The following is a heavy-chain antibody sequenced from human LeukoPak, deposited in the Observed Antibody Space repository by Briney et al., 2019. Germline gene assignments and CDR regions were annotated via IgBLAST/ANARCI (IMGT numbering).Heavy chain of an antibody. CDR2: ISSSSSYI. CDR1: GFTFSSYS. D-gene: IGHD6-13*01. V-gene: IGHV3-21*01. Sequence: GGSLRLSCAASGFTFSSYSMNWVRQAPGKGLEWVSSISSSSSYIYYADSVKGRFTISRDNAKNSLYLQMDSPRAEDTAVYYCARGLAAADYYMDVWGKGTTVTVSS. J-gene: IGHJ6*03. CDR3: ARGLAAADYYMDV.